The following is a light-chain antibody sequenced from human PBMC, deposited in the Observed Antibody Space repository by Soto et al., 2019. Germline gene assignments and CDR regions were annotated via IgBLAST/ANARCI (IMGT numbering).Light chain of an antibody. V-gene: IGKV1-39*01. CDR3: QQSYTTPFT. Sequence: DIQMTQSPSSLSASVGDRVTITCRASQSTRSYLNWYQQKPEKAPELLIYEASSLQSVVPSRFSGSGSGTDFTLTISSLQPEDVATYYCQQSYTTPFTFGPGTKVDIK. CDR1: QSTRSY. J-gene: IGKJ3*01. CDR2: EAS.